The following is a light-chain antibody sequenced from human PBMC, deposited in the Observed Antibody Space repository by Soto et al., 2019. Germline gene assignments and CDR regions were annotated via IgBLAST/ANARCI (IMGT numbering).Light chain of an antibody. Sequence: EIVMTQSPATLSVSPGERATLSCRASESVSSNLAWYQQKPGQAPRLLIYGASTRATGIPARFSGSGSGTEVPLTISSLQSEDFAVYYCQQYNNWLITFGQGTRLEIK. J-gene: IGKJ5*01. CDR3: QQYNNWLIT. CDR2: GAS. V-gene: IGKV3-15*01. CDR1: ESVSSN.